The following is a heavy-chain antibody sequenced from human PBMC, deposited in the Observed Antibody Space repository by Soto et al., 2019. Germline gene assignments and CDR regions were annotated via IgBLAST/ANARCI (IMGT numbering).Heavy chain of an antibody. CDR3: ARAYYEDVSGFSAMDS. J-gene: IGHJ4*02. Sequence: SETLSLTCTVSGGSISSGGYCWSWIRQHPGKGLEWIGYIYYSGSTYYNPSLKSRVTISVDTSKNQFSLNLRSVTAADTAVYFCARAYYEDVSGFSAMDSWGQGARVTVSS. D-gene: IGHD3-16*01. CDR2: IYYSGST. V-gene: IGHV4-31*03. CDR1: GGSISSGGYC.